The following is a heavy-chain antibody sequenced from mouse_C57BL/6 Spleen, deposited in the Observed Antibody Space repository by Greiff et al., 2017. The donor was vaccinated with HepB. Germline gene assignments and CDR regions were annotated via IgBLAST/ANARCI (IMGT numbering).Heavy chain of an antibody. V-gene: IGHV3-6*01. J-gene: IGHJ4*01. CDR3: AKGVVGPCYAMDY. CDR2: ISYDGSN. CDR1: GYSITSGYY. Sequence: EVKLQESGPGLVKPSQSLSLTCSVTGYSITSGYYWNWIRQFPGNKLEWMGYISYDGSNNYNPSLKNRISITRDTSKNQFFLKLNSVTTEDTATYYCAKGVVGPCYAMDYWGQGTSVTVSS. D-gene: IGHD1-1*01.